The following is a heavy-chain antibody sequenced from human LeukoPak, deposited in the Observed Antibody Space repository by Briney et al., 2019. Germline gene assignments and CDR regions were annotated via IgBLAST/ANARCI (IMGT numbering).Heavy chain of an antibody. D-gene: IGHD3-10*01. CDR1: GGSLSGFY. J-gene: IGHJ4*02. CDR3: ARGHLTYYYASGSYYSN. Sequence: SETLSLTCAVSGGSLSGFYWSWIRQPPGKGLEWIGDINHSGSTNYNPSLKSRVTISVDTSKKQFSLKLSSVTAADTAVYFCARGHLTYYYASGSYYSNWGQGTLVTVSS. V-gene: IGHV4-34*01. CDR2: INHSGST.